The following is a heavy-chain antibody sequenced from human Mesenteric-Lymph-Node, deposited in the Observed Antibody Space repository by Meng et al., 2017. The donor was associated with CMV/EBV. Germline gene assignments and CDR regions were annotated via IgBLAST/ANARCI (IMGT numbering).Heavy chain of an antibody. V-gene: IGHV1-18*01. CDR2: SNPYNGGT. D-gene: IGHD6-13*01. Sequence: ASVKVSCKASGYTFTSYGISWVRQAPGQGLEWMGWSNPYNGGTDYAQKFQGRVTLTTDTSISTAYMELSSLRSDDTAVYYCARDLSPSSSLGDYYYYYGMDVWGQGTTVTVSS. CDR3: ARDLSPSSSLGDYYYYYGMDV. J-gene: IGHJ6*02. CDR1: GYTFTSYG.